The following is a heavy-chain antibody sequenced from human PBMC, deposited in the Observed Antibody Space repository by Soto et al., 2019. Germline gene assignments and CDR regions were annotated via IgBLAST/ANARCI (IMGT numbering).Heavy chain of an antibody. CDR3: ARDHFQWFGDLPYYYYGMDV. CDR2: INSDGSST. J-gene: IGHJ6*02. CDR1: GFTFSSYW. Sequence: GGSLRLSCAASGFTFSSYWMHWVRQAPGKGLVWVSRINSDGSSTSYADSVKGRFTISRDNAKNTLYLQMNSLRAEDTAVYYCARDHFQWFGDLPYYYYGMDVWGQGTTVTVSS. D-gene: IGHD3-10*01. V-gene: IGHV3-74*01.